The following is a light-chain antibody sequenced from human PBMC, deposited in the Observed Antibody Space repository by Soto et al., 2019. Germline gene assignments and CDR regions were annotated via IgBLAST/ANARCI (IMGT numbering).Light chain of an antibody. CDR3: QQYGSSPRT. CDR2: GAS. Sequence: EIVLTQSPGTLSLSPGEGATLSCWASQSVSRSYLAWYQQKPGQAPRLLIYGASSRATGIPDRFSGSGSGTDFTLTISRLEPEDFAVYYGQQYGSSPRTFGQGTKVEIK. J-gene: IGKJ1*01. CDR1: QSVSRSY. V-gene: IGKV3-20*01.